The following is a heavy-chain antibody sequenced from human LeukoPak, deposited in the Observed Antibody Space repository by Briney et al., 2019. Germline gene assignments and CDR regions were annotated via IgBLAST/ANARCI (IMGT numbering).Heavy chain of an antibody. D-gene: IGHD5-24*01. CDR3: ASGAWATRLHS. CDR1: GESLNYYY. V-gene: IGHV4-34*12. J-gene: IGHJ4*02. CDR2: VFDGKTT. Sequence: SGTLSLTCAVYGESLNYYYWSWIRQSPEKGLEWIGEVFDGKTTNYNPSLKGRVTISAVTSSNQFSLNLKSVTAADTAVYYCASGAWATRLHSWAQGTLVIVSS.